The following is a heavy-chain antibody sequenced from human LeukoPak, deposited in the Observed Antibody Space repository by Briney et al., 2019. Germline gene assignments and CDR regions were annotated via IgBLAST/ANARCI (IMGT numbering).Heavy chain of an antibody. CDR3: ARRTHY. V-gene: IGHV4-34*01. J-gene: IGHJ4*02. CDR2: VNHSGST. Sequence: GSLRLSCAASGFTVSNNYMSWVRQAPGKGLEWIGEVNHSGSTNYNPSLKSRVTISVDTSKNQFSLKLSSVTAADTAVYYCARRTHYWGQGTLVTVSS. CDR1: GFTVSNNY.